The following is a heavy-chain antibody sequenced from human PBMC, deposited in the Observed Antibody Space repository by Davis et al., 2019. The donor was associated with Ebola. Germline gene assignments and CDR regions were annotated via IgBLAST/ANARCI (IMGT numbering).Heavy chain of an antibody. J-gene: IGHJ4*02. V-gene: IGHV3-15*01. D-gene: IGHD3-3*01. CDR3: TALSGYQIDY. CDR2: IKSKTDGGTT. Sequence: GESLKISCAASGFTFNYAWMSWVRQAPGKGLEWVGRIKSKTDGGTTDYAAPMKGRFTISRDDPKNMLFLQMNSLKSEDTAVYYCTALSGYQIDYWGQGTLVTVSS. CDR1: GFTFNYAW.